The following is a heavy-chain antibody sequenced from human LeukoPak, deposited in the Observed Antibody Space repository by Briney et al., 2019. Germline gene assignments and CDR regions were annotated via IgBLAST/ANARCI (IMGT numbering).Heavy chain of an antibody. Sequence: GGSLRLSCAASGFTFSSYGMHWVRQAPGKGLEWVAVISYDGSNKYYADSVKGRFTISRDNSKNTLYLQMNSLRAEDTAVYYCAKAMRVVTLYYYYGMDVWGQGTTVTVSS. V-gene: IGHV3-30*18. D-gene: IGHD4-23*01. CDR3: AKAMRVVTLYYYYGMDV. J-gene: IGHJ6*02. CDR2: ISYDGSNK. CDR1: GFTFSSYG.